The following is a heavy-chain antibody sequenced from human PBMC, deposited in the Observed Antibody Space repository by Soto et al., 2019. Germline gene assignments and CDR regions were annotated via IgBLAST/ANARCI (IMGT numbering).Heavy chain of an antibody. J-gene: IGHJ6*02. Sequence: SQTLSLTCAISGDSVSSNTAAWHWIRQSPSRGLEWLGRTYYRSKWYSDYAVSVKSRITINSDTSKNQFSLHLGSVTPEDTGVYYCTRRGWFGEFNYYFGMDVWGQGTTVTVSS. CDR1: GDSVSSNTAA. V-gene: IGHV6-1*01. D-gene: IGHD3-10*01. CDR3: TRRGWFGEFNYYFGMDV. CDR2: TYYRSKWYS.